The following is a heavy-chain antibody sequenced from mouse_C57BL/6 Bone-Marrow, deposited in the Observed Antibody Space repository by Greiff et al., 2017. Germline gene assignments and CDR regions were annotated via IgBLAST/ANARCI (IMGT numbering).Heavy chain of an antibody. J-gene: IGHJ1*03. CDR2: ISSGGSYT. CDR1: GFTFSSYG. Sequence: EVKLQESGGDLVKPGGSLKLSCAASGFTFSSYGMSWVRQTPDKRLEWVATISSGGSYTYYPDSVKGRFTISRDNAKNTLYLQMSSLKSEDTAMYYCAGWYFDVWGTGTTVTVSS. CDR3: AGWYFDV. V-gene: IGHV5-6*01.